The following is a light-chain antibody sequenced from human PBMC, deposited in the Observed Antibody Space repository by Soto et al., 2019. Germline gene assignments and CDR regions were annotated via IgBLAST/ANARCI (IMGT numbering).Light chain of an antibody. CDR1: SSDVGAYDY. CDR2: EVS. J-gene: IGLJ3*02. CDR3: ISYGSNSARV. Sequence: QSALTQPASVSGSPGQSFTISCTGTSSDVGAYDYVSWYQQHPGKAPKVIIYEVSNRPSGVSNRFSGSKSGNTASLTISGLQAEDEADYYCISYGSNSARVFGGGTKVTVL. V-gene: IGLV2-14*01.